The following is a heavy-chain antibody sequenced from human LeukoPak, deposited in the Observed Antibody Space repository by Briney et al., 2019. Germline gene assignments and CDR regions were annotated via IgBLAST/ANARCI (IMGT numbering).Heavy chain of an antibody. Sequence: PSETLSLTCTVSGGSISSYYWSWIRQPPGKGLEWIGYIYYSGSTNYNPSLKSRVTISVDTSKNQFSLKLSSVTAADTAVYYCARESRMIDAFDIWGQGTWSPSLQ. J-gene: IGHJ3*02. V-gene: IGHV4-59*01. CDR2: IYYSGST. CDR3: ARESRMIDAFDI. CDR1: GGSISSYY. D-gene: IGHD3-22*01.